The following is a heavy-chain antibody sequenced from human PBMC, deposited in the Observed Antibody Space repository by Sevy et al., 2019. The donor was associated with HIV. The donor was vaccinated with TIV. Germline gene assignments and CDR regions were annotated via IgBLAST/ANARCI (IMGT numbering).Heavy chain of an antibody. D-gene: IGHD6-13*01. J-gene: IGHJ4*02. V-gene: IGHV3-30-3*01. Sequence: GGSLRLSCTASGFILGSYAMNWVRQAPGKGLEWVAVISYDGSHKYYADAVKGRFTISRDSPKNTLYLQMHSLRTDDTAVYYCARDPGSSWSSFDYWGQGTLVTVSS. CDR2: ISYDGSHK. CDR3: ARDPGSSWSSFDY. CDR1: GFILGSYA.